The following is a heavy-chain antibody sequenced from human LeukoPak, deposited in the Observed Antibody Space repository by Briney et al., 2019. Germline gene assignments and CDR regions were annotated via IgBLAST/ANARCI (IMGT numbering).Heavy chain of an antibody. CDR3: AKDGSGSRPYYFDY. D-gene: IGHD1-26*01. V-gene: IGHV3-30*18. CDR1: GFTFSSYG. J-gene: IGHJ4*02. Sequence: GGSLRLPCAASGFTFSSYGMHWVRQAPGKGLEWVAVISYDGSNKYYADSVKGRFTISRDNSKNTLYLQMNSLRAEDTAVYYCAKDGSGSRPYYFDYWGQGTLVTVSP. CDR2: ISYDGSNK.